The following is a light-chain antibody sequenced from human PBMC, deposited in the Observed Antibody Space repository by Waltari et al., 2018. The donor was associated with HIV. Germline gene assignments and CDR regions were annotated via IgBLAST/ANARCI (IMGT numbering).Light chain of an antibody. CDR3: QAWDNNTVL. J-gene: IGLJ3*02. Sequence: SFELTQPPSVSVSPGQTASITCSGDNLGERYACWYQQKSGQSPVLVIYQDRKRPSGIPERFSGSDSGNTVTLTISGTQAMDEADYYCQAWDNNTVLFVGGTKLTVL. CDR2: QDR. V-gene: IGLV3-1*01. CDR1: NLGERY.